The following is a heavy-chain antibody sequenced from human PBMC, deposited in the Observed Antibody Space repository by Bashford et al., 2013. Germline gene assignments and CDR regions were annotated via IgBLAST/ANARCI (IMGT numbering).Heavy chain of an antibody. D-gene: IGHD1-26*01. V-gene: IGHV1-18*01. CDR1: GYTFADYG. Sequence: ASVKVSCKASGYTFADYGISWVRQAPGQGLEWVAWISSSGNSNYAQKVQGRVSMTRDTSISTAYLELSRLRSDDTAVYYCARDGPVVGVWNAFDVWGQGTVVT. CDR2: ISSSGNS. CDR3: ARDGPVVGVWNAFDV. J-gene: IGHJ3*01.